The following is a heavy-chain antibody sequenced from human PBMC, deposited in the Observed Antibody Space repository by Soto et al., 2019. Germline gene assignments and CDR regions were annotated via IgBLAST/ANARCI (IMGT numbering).Heavy chain of an antibody. CDR2: IWYDGSNK. CDR3: ERDPLNTYYYDSSGYHNWFDP. CDR1: GFTFSSYG. D-gene: IGHD3-22*01. J-gene: IGHJ5*02. V-gene: IGHV3-33*01. Sequence: PGGSLRLSCAASGFTFSSYGMHWVRQAPGKGLEWVAVIWYDGSNKYYADSVKGRFTISRDNSKNTLYLQMNSLRAEDTAVYYCERDPLNTYYYDSSGYHNWFDPWGQGTQVTVSS.